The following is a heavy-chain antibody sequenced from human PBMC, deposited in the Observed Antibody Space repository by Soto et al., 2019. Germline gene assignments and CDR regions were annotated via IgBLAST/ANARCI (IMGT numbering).Heavy chain of an antibody. CDR3: AAEPRIVGATLGIWFDP. D-gene: IGHD1-26*01. CDR1: GGTFSSYA. J-gene: IGHJ5*02. V-gene: IGHV1-69*01. Sequence: QVQLVQSGAEVKKPGSSVKVSCKASGGTFSSYAISWVRQAPGQGLEWMGGIIPIFGTANYAQKFQGRVTITADESTSTAYMELSSLRSEDTAVYYCAAEPRIVGATLGIWFDPWGQGTLVTVSS. CDR2: IIPIFGTA.